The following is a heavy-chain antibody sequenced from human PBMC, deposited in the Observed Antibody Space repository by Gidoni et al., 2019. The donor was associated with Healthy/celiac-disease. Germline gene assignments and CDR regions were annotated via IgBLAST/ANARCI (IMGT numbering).Heavy chain of an antibody. J-gene: IGHJ4*02. D-gene: IGHD3-22*01. Sequence: QVQLVESGGGVVQPGRSLRLSCAASGFTFSSYAMHWVRQAPGKGLEWVAVISYDGSNKYYADSVKGRFTISRDNSKNTLYLQMNSLRAEDTAVYYCARAQRITMIVVAPGNYWGQGTLVTVSS. CDR3: ARAQRITMIVVAPGNY. V-gene: IGHV3-30-3*01. CDR1: GFTFSSYA. CDR2: ISYDGSNK.